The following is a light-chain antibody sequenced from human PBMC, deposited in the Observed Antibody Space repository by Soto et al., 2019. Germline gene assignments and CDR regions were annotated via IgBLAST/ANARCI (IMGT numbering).Light chain of an antibody. J-gene: IGKJ2*01. CDR3: QQYGSSMYI. V-gene: IGKV3-20*01. CDR1: QSVSSSH. CDR2: GAS. Sequence: EIVLTQSPGTLSLSPGERATLSCRASQSVSSSHLAWYQQKPGQAPRLLIYGASTRATGIPDRFSGSGSGTDFPLTISRLEPEDVAVYYCQQYGSSMYIFGPGTKLEIK.